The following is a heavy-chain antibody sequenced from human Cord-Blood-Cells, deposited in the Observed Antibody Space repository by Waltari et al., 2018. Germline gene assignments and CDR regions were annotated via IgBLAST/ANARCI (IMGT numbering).Heavy chain of an antibody. V-gene: IGHV4-39*01. J-gene: IGHJ3*02. CDR1: GGSISSSSYY. Sequence: QLQLQESGPGLVKPSEPLSLTCTVSGGSISSSSYYWGWIRQPPGKGLEWIGRIYYSGSTDYNPSLKSRVTISVDTSKNQFSLKLSSVTAADTAVYYCARREAFDIWGQGTMVTVSS. CDR2: IYYSGST. CDR3: ARREAFDI.